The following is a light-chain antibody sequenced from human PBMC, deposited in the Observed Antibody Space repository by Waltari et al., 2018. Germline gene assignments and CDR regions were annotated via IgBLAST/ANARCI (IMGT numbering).Light chain of an antibody. CDR3: QQRQLT. V-gene: IGKV3-11*01. CDR1: QSVSSY. Sequence: EFVLTQSPATPSLSPGERATLPCRASQSVSSYLSGYQQKAGQAPRPLIYDASNRATGIPARFSGSGSGTDFTLTISSLEPEDFAVYYCQQRQLTFGGGTKVEIK. CDR2: DAS. J-gene: IGKJ4*01.